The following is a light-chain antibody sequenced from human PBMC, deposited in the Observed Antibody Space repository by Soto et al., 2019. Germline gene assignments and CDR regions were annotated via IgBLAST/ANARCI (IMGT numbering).Light chain of an antibody. CDR1: SSDVGGYNY. V-gene: IGLV2-14*01. CDR2: DVS. J-gene: IGLJ1*01. Sequence: ALTQPASVSGSPGQSITISCTGTSSDVGGYNYVSWYQQHPGKAPKFMIYDVSNRPSGVSTRFSGSKSGNTASLTISGLQAEDEADYYCNSYPPSNTRQIVFATGTKVTVL. CDR3: NSYPPSNTRQIV.